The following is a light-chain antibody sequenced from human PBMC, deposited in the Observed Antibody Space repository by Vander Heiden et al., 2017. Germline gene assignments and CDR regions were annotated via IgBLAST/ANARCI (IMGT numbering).Light chain of an antibody. CDR1: QSVLYSSNNKNY. J-gene: IGKJ1*01. CDR3: QQYYSTPRT. V-gene: IGKV4-1*01. Sequence: DIVMTQSPDSLAVSLRARATINCKSSQSVLYSSNNKNYLAWYQQKPGQPPKLLIYWASTRESGVPDRVSGSGSGKDFTLTISSLQAEDVAVYYCQQYYSTPRTFGQGTKVEIK. CDR2: WAS.